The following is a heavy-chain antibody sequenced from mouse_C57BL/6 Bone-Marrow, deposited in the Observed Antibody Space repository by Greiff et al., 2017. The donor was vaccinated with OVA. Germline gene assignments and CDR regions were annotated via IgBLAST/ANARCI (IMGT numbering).Heavy chain of an antibody. D-gene: IGHD1-1*01. Sequence: QVQLKQPGAELVRPGSSVKLSCKASGYTFTSYWMHWVKQRPIQGLEWIGNIDPSDSETHYNQKFKDKATLTVDKSSSTAYMQLSSLTSEDSAVYYCAIYYGSSPHFDYWGQGTTLTVSS. V-gene: IGHV1-52*01. J-gene: IGHJ2*01. CDR1: GYTFTSYW. CDR2: IDPSDSET. CDR3: AIYYGSSPHFDY.